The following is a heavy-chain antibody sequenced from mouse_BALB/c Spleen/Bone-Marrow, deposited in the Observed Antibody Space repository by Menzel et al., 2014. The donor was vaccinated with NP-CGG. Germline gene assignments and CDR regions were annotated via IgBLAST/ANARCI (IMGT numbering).Heavy chain of an antibody. J-gene: IGHJ1*01. V-gene: IGHV1-4*01. CDR2: INPSSGYT. CDR3: SRETPYYGSTYWYFDV. CDR1: GYTFTSYT. D-gene: IGHD1-1*01. Sequence: VQLQQSGAELARPGASVKLSCKASGYTFTSYTMHWVKQRPGQGLEWIGYINPSSGYTNYNQKFKDKATLTADKSSSTAYMQLSSMTSEDSAVYYCSRETPYYGSTYWYFDVWGAATTVAVSS.